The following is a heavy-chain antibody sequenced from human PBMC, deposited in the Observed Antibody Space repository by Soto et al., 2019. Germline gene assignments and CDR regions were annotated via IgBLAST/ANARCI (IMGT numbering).Heavy chain of an antibody. CDR1: GFTFSSYA. CDR3: AKIPMTIFGVVIIPYCYYMDV. CDR2: ISGSGGST. D-gene: IGHD3-3*01. J-gene: IGHJ6*03. V-gene: IGHV3-23*01. Sequence: EVQLLESGGGLVQPGGSLRLSCAASGFTFSSYAMSWVRQAPGKGLEWVSAISGSGGSTYYADSVKGRFTISRDNSKNTLYLQMNRLRAEDTAVYYWAKIPMTIFGVVIIPYCYYMDVWGKGTTVTVSS.